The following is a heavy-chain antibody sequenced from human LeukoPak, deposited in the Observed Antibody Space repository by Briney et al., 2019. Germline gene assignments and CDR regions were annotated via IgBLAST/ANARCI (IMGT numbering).Heavy chain of an antibody. CDR3: ARDDYYGSGSYYRDNYYYGMDV. Sequence: GGSLRLSCAASGFTFSSYSMNWVRQAPGKGLEWVSSISSSSSYIYYADSVKGRFTISRDNAKNSLYLQMNSLRAEDTAVYYCARDDYYGSGSYYRDNYYYGMDVWGQGTTVTVSS. J-gene: IGHJ6*02. V-gene: IGHV3-21*01. CDR1: GFTFSSYS. CDR2: ISSSSSYI. D-gene: IGHD3-10*01.